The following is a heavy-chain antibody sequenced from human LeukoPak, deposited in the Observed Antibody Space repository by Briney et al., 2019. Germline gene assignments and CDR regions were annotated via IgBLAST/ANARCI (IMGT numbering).Heavy chain of an antibody. J-gene: IGHJ4*02. D-gene: IGHD1-14*01. V-gene: IGHV3-21*01. CDR2: ISSSSSYI. CDR1: GFTFSSYT. Sequence: GGSLRLSCAASGFTFSSYTMKWVRQVPGKGLEWVSSISSSSSYIYYADSVKGRFTISRDNAKNSLYLQMNSLRAEDTAVYYCAREGLDRGYFDYWGQGSLVTVSS. CDR3: AREGLDRGYFDY.